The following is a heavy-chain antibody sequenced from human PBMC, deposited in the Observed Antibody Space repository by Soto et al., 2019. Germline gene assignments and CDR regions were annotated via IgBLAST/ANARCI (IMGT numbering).Heavy chain of an antibody. J-gene: IGHJ4*02. CDR1: GFTFSSYS. D-gene: IGHD3-22*01. CDR2: ITGSSSYI. V-gene: IGHV3-21*02. Sequence: EVQLVESGGGLVKPGGSLRLSCAASGFTFSSYSMNWVRQAPGKGLEWVSSITGSSSYIYYADSVKGRFTISRDNAKNSLYLKMNSLRAEDTGVYYCARDVYYYDSSAYWAYWGQGTLVTVSS. CDR3: ARDVYYYDSSAYWAY.